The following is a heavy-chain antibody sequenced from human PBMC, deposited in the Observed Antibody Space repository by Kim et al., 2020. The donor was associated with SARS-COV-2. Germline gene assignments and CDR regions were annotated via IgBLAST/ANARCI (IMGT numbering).Heavy chain of an antibody. Sequence: GGSLRLSCAASGFTFSHDWMTWVRQAPGKGLEWVANINQDGSESYYVDSVKCRFTISRDNAKNSLYLQMNSLRVEDTAVYYCARSVFGDNYWGQGTLVSV. CDR3: ARSVFGDNY. CDR1: GFTFSHDW. D-gene: IGHD3-10*02. CDR2: INQDGSES. J-gene: IGHJ4*02. V-gene: IGHV3-7*01.